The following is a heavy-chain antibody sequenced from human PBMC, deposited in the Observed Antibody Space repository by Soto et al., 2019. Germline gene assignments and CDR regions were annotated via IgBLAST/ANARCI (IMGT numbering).Heavy chain of an antibody. CDR3: ARGSKYYDILTGYYMGGLGDFDY. D-gene: IGHD3-9*01. V-gene: IGHV4-34*01. CDR1: GGSFSGYY. J-gene: IGHJ4*02. Sequence: SETLSLTCAVYGGSFSGYYWSWIRQPPGKGLEWIGEINHSGSTNYNPSLKSRVTISVDTSKNQFSLKLSSVTAADTAVYYCARGSKYYDILTGYYMGGLGDFDYWGQGTLVTVSS. CDR2: INHSGST.